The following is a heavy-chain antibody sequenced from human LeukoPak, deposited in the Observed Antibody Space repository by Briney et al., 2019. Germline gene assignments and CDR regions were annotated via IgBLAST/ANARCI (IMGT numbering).Heavy chain of an antibody. V-gene: IGHV4-39*07. J-gene: IGHJ4*02. D-gene: IGHD3-22*01. CDR2: IYYSGST. CDR3: ARRTYFYDSSGYYFDY. CDR1: GGSISSSSYY. Sequence: PSETLSLTCTVSGGSISSSSYYWGWIRQPPGKGLEWIGSIYYSGSTNYNPSLKSRVTISVDTSKNQFSLKLSSVTAADTAVYYCARRTYFYDSSGYYFDYWGQGTLVTVSS.